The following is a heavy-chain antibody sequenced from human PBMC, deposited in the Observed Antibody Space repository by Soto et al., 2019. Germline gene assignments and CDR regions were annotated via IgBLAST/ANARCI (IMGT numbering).Heavy chain of an antibody. CDR3: ARALVTTPPRTFDY. CDR1: GFSVSTTF. Sequence: EVQLVESGGVLVQPGGSLRLSCAVSGFSVSTTFMNWVRQATGKGLEWVSVIHSGGNTFYGDSVKGRFTISRDNSKNTVYLQMSSLRGEDTAVYFCARALVTTPPRTFDYWGQGTLVTVSS. J-gene: IGHJ4*02. CDR2: IHSGGNT. D-gene: IGHD2-21*02. V-gene: IGHV3-66*01.